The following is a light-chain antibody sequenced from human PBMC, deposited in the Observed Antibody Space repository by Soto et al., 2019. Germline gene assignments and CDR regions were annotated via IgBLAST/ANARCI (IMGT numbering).Light chain of an antibody. CDR3: NKPYGPPPT. J-gene: IGKJ5*01. CDR1: QSISRH. Sequence: DIQMAQSPSSLSASVGDRVTITCRASQSISRHLHWYQQKAGKAPKLLIFAASNLQSGVPSRFSGSASGTEFTPPTASRHPEDLATYYCNKPYGPPPTFGQGTRLDSK. V-gene: IGKV1-39*01. CDR2: AAS.